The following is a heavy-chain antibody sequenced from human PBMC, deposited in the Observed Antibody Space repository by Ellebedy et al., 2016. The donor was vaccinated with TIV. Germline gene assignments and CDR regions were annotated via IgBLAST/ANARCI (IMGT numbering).Heavy chain of an antibody. D-gene: IGHD6-19*01. CDR1: GYTFTSYG. V-gene: IGHV1-18*04. Sequence: ASVKVSXXASGYTFTSYGISWVRQAPGQGLEWMGWISAYNGNTNYTQKLQGRITMTTDTSTSTAYMELRSLRSDDTAVYYCARNHIPGIAVAGTDYWGQGTLVTVSS. CDR3: ARNHIPGIAVAGTDY. CDR2: ISAYNGNT. J-gene: IGHJ4*02.